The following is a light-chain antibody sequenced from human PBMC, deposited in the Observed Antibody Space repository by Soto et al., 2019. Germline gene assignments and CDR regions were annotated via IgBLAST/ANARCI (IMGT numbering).Light chain of an antibody. J-gene: IGKJ1*01. CDR3: QQSHSAPRT. CDR1: QSISNF. Sequence: DIQMTQSPSSLSASVGDRVTITCRASQSISNFLNWYQQKPGKAPNLLIYAASSLQSGVPSRFSGSGSGTDFTLTISRLQPEDFATYYCQQSHSAPRTFGQGTKVEIK. CDR2: AAS. V-gene: IGKV1-39*01.